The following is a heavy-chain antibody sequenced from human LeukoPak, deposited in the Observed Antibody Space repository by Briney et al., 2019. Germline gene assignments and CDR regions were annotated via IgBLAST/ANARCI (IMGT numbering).Heavy chain of an antibody. J-gene: IGHJ3*02. V-gene: IGHV1-18*01. CDR1: GGTFSSYA. CDR3: ARDGTGYYNDAFDI. D-gene: IGHD3-22*01. CDR2: ISNNNGNT. Sequence: ASVKVSCKASGGTFSSYAISWVRQAPGQGLEWMGWISNNNGNTNIAQKFQGRVTMTTETSTSTAYMELRSLRSDDTAVYYCARDGTGYYNDAFDIWGQGTMVIVSS.